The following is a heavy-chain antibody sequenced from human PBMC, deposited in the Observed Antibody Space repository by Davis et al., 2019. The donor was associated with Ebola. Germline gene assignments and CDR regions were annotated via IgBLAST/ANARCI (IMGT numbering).Heavy chain of an antibody. D-gene: IGHD3-10*01. J-gene: IGHJ4*01. CDR1: GGSISSSNYY. V-gene: IGHV4-39*07. Sequence: SETLSLTCTVSGGSISSSNYYWSWIRQPPGKGLEWIGEINHSGSTNYNPSLKSRVTISVDTSKNQFSLKLSSVTAADTAVYYCARDHGSGIDDGGYWGQGTLVTVSS. CDR2: INHSGST. CDR3: ARDHGSGIDDGGY.